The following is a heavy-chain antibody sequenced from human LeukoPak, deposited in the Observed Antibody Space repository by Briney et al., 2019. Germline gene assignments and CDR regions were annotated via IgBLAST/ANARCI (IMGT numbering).Heavy chain of an antibody. CDR2: ISSSSDTI. V-gene: IGHV3-48*04. CDR3: ASPLGDSVFY. D-gene: IGHD4-17*01. CDR1: GFTFSTSG. Sequence: GGSLRLSCTGSGFTFSTSGMNWVRQAAARGLDWISYISSSSDTIVYADSVKGRFTSSRDNAKNSLYLQMNSLRVEDTAVYYCASPLGDSVFYWGQGTLVTVSS. J-gene: IGHJ4*02.